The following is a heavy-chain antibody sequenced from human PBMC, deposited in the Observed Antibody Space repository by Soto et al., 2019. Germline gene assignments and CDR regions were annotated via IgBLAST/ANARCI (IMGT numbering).Heavy chain of an antibody. J-gene: IGHJ4*02. CDR1: GYTFTSYD. Sequence: ASVKVSCKASGYTFTSYDINWARQATGQGLEWMGWMNPNSGNTGYAQKFQGRVTMTSNTSTNTAYMELTSLRSEDTAVYYCATDLFPDYADAWVTFRPADYWGQGTQVTVSS. CDR2: MNPNSGNT. D-gene: IGHD3-16*02. CDR3: ATDLFPDYADAWVTFRPADY. V-gene: IGHV1-8*01.